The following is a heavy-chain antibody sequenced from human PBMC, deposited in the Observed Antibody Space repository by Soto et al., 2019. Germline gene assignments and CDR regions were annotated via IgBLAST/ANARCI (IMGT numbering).Heavy chain of an antibody. CDR1: GFTFGSYD. Sequence: EVQLVESGGGLVQPGGSLRLSCAASGFTFGSYDFHWVRQATGTGLEWVSAIGTGGDTYYLGSVKGRFTISRENAKNSLYLQMNSLRAGDTAVYYCAREGQRPGLDALDIWGQGTMVTVSS. CDR3: AREGQRPGLDALDI. CDR2: IGTGGDT. J-gene: IGHJ3*02. V-gene: IGHV3-13*01.